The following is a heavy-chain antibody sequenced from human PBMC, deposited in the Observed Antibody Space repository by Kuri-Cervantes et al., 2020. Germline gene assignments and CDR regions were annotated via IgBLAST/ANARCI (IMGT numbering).Heavy chain of an antibody. J-gene: IGHJ6*02. D-gene: IGHD2/OR15-2a*01. CDR1: GGSISSYF. Sequence: GSLRLSCTVSGGSISSYFWSWIRQPPEKGLEWIGSIYYSGSTYYNPSLKSRVTISVDMSKNQFSLRLSSVTAADTAVFYCARHSKMGYYYYNMDVWGQGTTVTVSS. CDR2: IYYSGST. V-gene: IGHV4-59*05. CDR3: ARHSKMGYYYYNMDV.